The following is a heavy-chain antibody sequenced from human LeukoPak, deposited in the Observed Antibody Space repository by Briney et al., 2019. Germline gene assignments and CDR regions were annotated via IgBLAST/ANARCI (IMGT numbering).Heavy chain of an antibody. Sequence: SETLSLTCTVSGGSISGSSYYWGWIRQPPGQGLEWLGSIYYSGSTYYNPSLKSRVIILVDTSKNQFSLKLSSVTAADTAVYYCARGGLRGFYVFFYLDVWGKGTTVTVSS. J-gene: IGHJ6*03. D-gene: IGHD5/OR15-5a*01. CDR3: ARGGLRGFYVFFYLDV. V-gene: IGHV4-39*07. CDR2: IYYSGST. CDR1: GGSISGSSYY.